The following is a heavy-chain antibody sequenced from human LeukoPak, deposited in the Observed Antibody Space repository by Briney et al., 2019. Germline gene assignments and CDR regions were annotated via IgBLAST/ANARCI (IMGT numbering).Heavy chain of an antibody. V-gene: IGHV1-18*01. CDR2: ISAYNGNT. CDR1: GYTFTSYG. J-gene: IGHJ5*02. CDR3: VKVYAPNWFDP. D-gene: IGHD2-8*01. Sequence: ASVKVSCKASGYTFTSYGISWVRQAPGQGLEWMGWISAYNGNTNYAQKLQGRVTMTTDTSTSTAYMELSSLRSEDTAVYYCVKVYAPNWFDPWGQGTLVTVSS.